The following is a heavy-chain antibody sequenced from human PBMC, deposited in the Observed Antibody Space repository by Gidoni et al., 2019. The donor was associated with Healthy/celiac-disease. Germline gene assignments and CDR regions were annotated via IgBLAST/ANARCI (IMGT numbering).Heavy chain of an antibody. D-gene: IGHD3-9*01. J-gene: IGHJ5*02. CDR1: GGSISSYY. CDR3: ARGYFDWSLNWFDP. Sequence: QVQLQESGPGRVKPSETMSLTCTVPGGSISSYYWSWIRQPPGKGLEWIGYIYYSGRTHYHPSLKSRVTISVDTSKNQFSLKLSSVTAADTAVYYCARGYFDWSLNWFDPWGQGTLVTVSS. V-gene: IGHV4-59*01. CDR2: IYYSGRT.